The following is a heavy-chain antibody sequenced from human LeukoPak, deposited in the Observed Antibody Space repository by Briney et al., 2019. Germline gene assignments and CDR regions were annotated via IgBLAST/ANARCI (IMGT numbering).Heavy chain of an antibody. V-gene: IGHV3-23*01. D-gene: IGHD4-17*01. CDR1: GLVVTNNA. Sequence: PGGSLRLSCVASGLVVTNNAMKWVRQAPGKGLEWVAAISGNGGTYYADSVKGRFTISRDTSKNIVYLQMNRLRAEDTALYSCSTLSYDHGAYWGQGALVTVSA. CDR2: ISGNGGT. J-gene: IGHJ4*02. CDR3: STLSYDHGAY.